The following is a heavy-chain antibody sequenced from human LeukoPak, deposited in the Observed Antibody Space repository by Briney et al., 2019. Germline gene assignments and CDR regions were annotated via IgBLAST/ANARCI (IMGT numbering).Heavy chain of an antibody. Sequence: SETLSLTCTVSGGSISSYYWSWIRQPPGKGLEWIGYIYYSGITNYNPSFRSRVTISVDTSKNQFSLKLSSVTAADTAVYYCARALLWFGEFPPHYMDVWGKGTTVTVSS. CDR1: GGSISSYY. D-gene: IGHD3-10*01. J-gene: IGHJ6*03. CDR2: IYYSGIT. CDR3: ARALLWFGEFPPHYMDV. V-gene: IGHV4-59*01.